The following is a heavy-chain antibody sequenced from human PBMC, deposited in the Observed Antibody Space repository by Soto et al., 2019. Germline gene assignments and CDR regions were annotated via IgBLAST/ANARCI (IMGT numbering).Heavy chain of an antibody. J-gene: IGHJ5*02. V-gene: IGHV1-8*01. CDR3: ARGHPSITIFGVVIDNWFDP. CDR1: GYTFTSYD. CDR2: MNPNSGNT. Sequence: ASVKVSCKASGYTFTSYDSKWVRQAPEQGLEWMGWMNPNSGNTGYAQKFQGRVTMTRNTSISTAYMELSSLRSEDTAVYYCARGHPSITIFGVVIDNWFDPWGQGTLVTVS. D-gene: IGHD3-3*01.